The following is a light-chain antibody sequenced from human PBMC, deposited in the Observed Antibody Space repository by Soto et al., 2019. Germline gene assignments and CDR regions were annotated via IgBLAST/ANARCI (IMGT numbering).Light chain of an antibody. Sequence: EIVLTQSPGTLSLSPGERATLSYRASQTVTSNYLAWYRQKPGQAPRLLIYGASSRATGIPDRFSGSGSGTDFTLTISRLEPEDSAVYYCQQYGGSFSDTFGPGTKVDIK. CDR1: QTVTSNY. V-gene: IGKV3-20*01. CDR3: QQYGGSFSDT. CDR2: GAS. J-gene: IGKJ3*01.